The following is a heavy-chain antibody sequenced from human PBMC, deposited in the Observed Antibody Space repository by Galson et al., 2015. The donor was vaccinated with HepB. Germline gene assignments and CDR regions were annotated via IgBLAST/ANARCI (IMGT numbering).Heavy chain of an antibody. Sequence: SVKVSCKASGYTFTSYAMHWVRQAPGQGLEWMGIINPSGGSTSYAQKFQGRVTMTRDTSTSTVYMELSSLRSEDTAVYYCARDPGYSSSWYPDGIFDYWGQGTLVTVSS. CDR2: INPSGGST. V-gene: IGHV1-46*01. CDR3: ARDPGYSSSWYPDGIFDY. J-gene: IGHJ4*02. D-gene: IGHD6-13*01. CDR1: GYTFTSYA.